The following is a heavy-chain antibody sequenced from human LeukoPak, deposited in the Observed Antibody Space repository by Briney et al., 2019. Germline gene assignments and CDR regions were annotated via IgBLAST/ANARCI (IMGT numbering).Heavy chain of an antibody. CDR3: ARDDRSGWYMVHDAFDI. D-gene: IGHD6-19*01. Sequence: GGSLRLSCAVSGFTFTSYAMSWVRQAPGKGLEWVAVISYDGSNKYYADSVKGRFTISRDNSKNTLYLQMNSLRAEDTAVYYCARDDRSGWYMVHDAFDIWGQGTMVTVSS. CDR2: ISYDGSNK. J-gene: IGHJ3*02. V-gene: IGHV3-30*04. CDR1: GFTFTSYA.